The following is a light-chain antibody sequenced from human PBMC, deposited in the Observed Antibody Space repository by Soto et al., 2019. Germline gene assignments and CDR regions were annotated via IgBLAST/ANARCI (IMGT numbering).Light chain of an antibody. CDR3: KQYSNXPRT. Sequence: EILLTQSPATLSVSPGERVTLSCRASHSVYINLAWYQQKPGQAPRLLIYGSSTKATDMPFMFSGGGSGTDFTLTISSLQSEDFAVAYFKQYSNXPRTFGQGTKV. V-gene: IGKV3-15*01. J-gene: IGKJ1*01. CDR1: HSVYIN. CDR2: GSS.